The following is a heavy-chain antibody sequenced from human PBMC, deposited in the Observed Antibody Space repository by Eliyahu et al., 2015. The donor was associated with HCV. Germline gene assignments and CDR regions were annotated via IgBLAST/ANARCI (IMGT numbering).Heavy chain of an antibody. CDR3: TRGRPSRWFDP. CDR1: GFTFGDYA. J-gene: IGHJ5*02. V-gene: IGHV3-49*05. CDR2: IRSKAYGGTT. Sequence: EVQLVESGGGLVKPGRSLRLSCTASGFTFGDYAMSWFRQGPGKGLGWVGFIRSKAYGGTTEYAASVKGRFTISRDDSKSIAYLQMNSLKTEDTAVYYCTRGRPSRWFDPWGQGTLVTVSS.